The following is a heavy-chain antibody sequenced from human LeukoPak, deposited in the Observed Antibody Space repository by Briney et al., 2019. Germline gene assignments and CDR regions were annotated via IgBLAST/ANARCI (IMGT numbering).Heavy chain of an antibody. CDR3: AKGYGDLVAFDV. Sequence: PGGSPRLSCAPSGFTFRSYGMDWVRQAPAKGLEWVAFIRYDGNNKDYADSVKGRFTISRDNSKNTLYLQMNSLRVEDTAVYYCAKGYGDLVAFDVWGQGTMVTVSA. CDR2: IRYDGNNK. D-gene: IGHD4-17*01. V-gene: IGHV3-30*02. J-gene: IGHJ3*01. CDR1: GFTFRSYG.